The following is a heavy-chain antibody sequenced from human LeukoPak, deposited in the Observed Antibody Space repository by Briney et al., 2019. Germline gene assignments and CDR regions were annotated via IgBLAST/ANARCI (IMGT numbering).Heavy chain of an antibody. CDR2: IYYSGST. CDR1: GGSMNSYS. Sequence: SETLSLTCTVSGGSMNSYSWSWIRQPPGKGLEWIANIYYSGSTNYNPSLKSRVTISLDTSKNQFSLKLSSVTAADTAVYYCARDGGDYDTGNWFDPWGQGTLVTVSS. J-gene: IGHJ5*02. D-gene: IGHD4-17*01. V-gene: IGHV4-59*01. CDR3: ARDGGDYDTGNWFDP.